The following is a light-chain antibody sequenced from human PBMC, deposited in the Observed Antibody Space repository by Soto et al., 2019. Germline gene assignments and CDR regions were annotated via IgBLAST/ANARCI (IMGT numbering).Light chain of an antibody. V-gene: IGKV1-39*01. CDR3: QQSYNIVWT. J-gene: IGKJ1*01. CDR2: AAS. CDR1: QSVSSY. Sequence: DIKMTQSPSSLSASVGDRVTITCRASQSVSSYLSWYQQKPGKAPNLLIYAASNLQSGVPSRFSGSGSGTDFTLTISSLQPEDFATYYCQQSYNIVWTFGQGTKVDIK.